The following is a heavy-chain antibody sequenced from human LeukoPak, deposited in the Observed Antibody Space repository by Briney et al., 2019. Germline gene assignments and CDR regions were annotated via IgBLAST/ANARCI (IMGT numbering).Heavy chain of an antibody. CDR3: ARAGYYYDSSGYPRAEYFQH. CDR2: ISGSGGST. CDR1: GFTFNNYA. J-gene: IGHJ1*01. D-gene: IGHD3-22*01. V-gene: IGHV3-23*01. Sequence: GGSLRLSCAASGFTFNNYAMSWVRQAPGKGLEWVSAISGSGGSTYYADSVKGRFTISRDNSKNTLYLQMNSLRAEDTAVYYCARAGYYYDSSGYPRAEYFQHWGQGTLVTVSS.